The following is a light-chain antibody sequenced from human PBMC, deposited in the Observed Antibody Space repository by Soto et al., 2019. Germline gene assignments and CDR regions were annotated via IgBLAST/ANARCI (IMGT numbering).Light chain of an antibody. CDR3: QQYNNWPPYT. Sequence: EIVMTQSPATLSVSPGERATLSCRASQTIHSNLAWYQQKPGQAPRLLIYGASTRATGIPARFSGSGSGTEFTLTISSLQSEDSAVYYCQQYNNWPPYTFGQGTKPEIE. CDR2: GAS. V-gene: IGKV3-15*01. CDR1: QTIHSN. J-gene: IGKJ2*01.